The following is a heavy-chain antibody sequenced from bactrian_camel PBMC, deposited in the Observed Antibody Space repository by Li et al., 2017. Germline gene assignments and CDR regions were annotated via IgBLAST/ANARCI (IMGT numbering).Heavy chain of an antibody. CDR3: AAGVFGGDVCKLRTWTDFPY. CDR2: IDTGGTS. V-gene: IGHV3S53*01. CDR1: GYSVAFMC. J-gene: IGHJ4*01. D-gene: IGHD1*01. Sequence: QVQLVESGGGSVQAGGSLRLSCAASGYSVAFMCMGWFRQAPGKEREGLGVIDTGGTSIYVGSVKGRFTISRDNAKNTLYLEMDSLKPDDNAMYFCAAGVFGGDVCKLRTWTDFPYRGQGTQVTVS.